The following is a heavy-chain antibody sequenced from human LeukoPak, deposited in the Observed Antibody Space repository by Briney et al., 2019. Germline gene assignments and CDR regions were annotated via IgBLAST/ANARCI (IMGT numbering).Heavy chain of an antibody. CDR1: GYTFTGYY. Sequence: ASVKVSCKASGYTFTGYYMHWVRPAPGQGLEWMGWINPNSGGTNYAQKFQGRVTMTRDTSISTAYMELSRLRSDDTAVYYCARSLTGTTDSFDYWGQGTLVTVSS. J-gene: IGHJ4*02. V-gene: IGHV1-2*02. CDR3: ARSLTGTTDSFDY. D-gene: IGHD1-7*01. CDR2: INPNSGGT.